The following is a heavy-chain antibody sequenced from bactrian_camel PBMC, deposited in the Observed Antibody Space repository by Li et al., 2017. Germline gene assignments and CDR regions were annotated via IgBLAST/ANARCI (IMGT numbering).Heavy chain of an antibody. CDR3: VGDAWTW. D-gene: IGHD1*01. Sequence: VQLVESGGGSVQTGGSLRLSCVVSGHSRGSNCVGWYRLPPGRAPAEREGIAAIRRSGGETWYAGSVKGRFTISQDSARNTVYLQMDNLNSDDTALYYCVGDAWTWWGQGTQVTVS. V-gene: IGHV3S54*01. CDR1: GHSRGSNC. CDR2: IRRSGGET. J-gene: IGHJ4*01.